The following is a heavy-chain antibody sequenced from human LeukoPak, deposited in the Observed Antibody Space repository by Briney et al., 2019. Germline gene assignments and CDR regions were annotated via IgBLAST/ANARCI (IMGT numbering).Heavy chain of an antibody. CDR3: AKRGVAIRVILVGFHKEAYYFDS. Sequence: GGFLRLSCAVSGITLSNYGMSWVRQAPGKGLEWVAGIGGSGGRTNYADSVKGRFTISRDNPKNTLYLQMNSLRAEDTAVYFCAKRGVAIRVILVGFHKEAYYFDSWGQGALVIVSS. CDR2: IGGSGGRT. D-gene: IGHD3-22*01. CDR1: GITLSNYG. J-gene: IGHJ4*02. V-gene: IGHV3-23*01.